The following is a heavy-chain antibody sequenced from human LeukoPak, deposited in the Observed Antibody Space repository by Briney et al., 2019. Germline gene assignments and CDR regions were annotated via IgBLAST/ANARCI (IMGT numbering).Heavy chain of an antibody. D-gene: IGHD3-10*01. V-gene: IGHV3-48*04. CDR3: AKDGRNYYGSGSYFFDY. CDR2: ISSSSSTI. J-gene: IGHJ4*02. Sequence: GGSLRLSCAASGFTFSSYSMNWVRQAPGKGLEWVSYISSSSSTIYYADSVKGRFTISRDNAKNSLYLQMNSLRAEDTAVYYCAKDGRNYYGSGSYFFDYWGQGTLVTVSS. CDR1: GFTFSSYS.